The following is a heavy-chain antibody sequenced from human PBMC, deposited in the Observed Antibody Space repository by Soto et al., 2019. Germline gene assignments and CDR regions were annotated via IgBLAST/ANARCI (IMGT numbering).Heavy chain of an antibody. V-gene: IGHV3-9*01. Sequence: EVQLVESGGGLVQPGRSLRLSCAASGFTFDDYAMHLFRQAPGKGLEWVSGISWNSGSIGYADSVKGRFTISRDNAKNSLYLHMNSLRAEDTALYYCGGGNYYYYMDVWGKGTTVTVS. CDR2: ISWNSGSI. D-gene: IGHD3-16*01. J-gene: IGHJ6*03. CDR1: GFTFDDYA. CDR3: GGGNYYYYMDV.